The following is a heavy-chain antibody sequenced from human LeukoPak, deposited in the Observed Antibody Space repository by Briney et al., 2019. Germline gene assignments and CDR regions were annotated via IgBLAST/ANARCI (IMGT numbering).Heavy chain of an antibody. V-gene: IGHV1-24*01. CDR1: GYTLTELS. J-gene: IGHJ3*02. CDR2: FDFEDGET. D-gene: IGHD6-6*01. Sequence: ASVKVSCKVSGYTLTELSMHWVRQAPGKGLEWMGGFDFEDGETIYAQKFQGRVTMTEDTSTDTAYMELSSLRSGDTAVYYCATSRPAWGDAFDIWGQGTMVTVSS. CDR3: ATSRPAWGDAFDI.